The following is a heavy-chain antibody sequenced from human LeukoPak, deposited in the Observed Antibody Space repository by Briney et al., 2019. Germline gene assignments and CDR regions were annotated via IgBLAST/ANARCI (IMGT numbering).Heavy chain of an antibody. Sequence: GGTLRLSCAASGFTFSSYGMHWVRQAPGKGLEWVAFIRYDGNNKYYADSVKGRFTISRDNPKNTLYLQMNSLRAEDTAVYYCAKAGNLGGSNYLYYYYYMDVWGKGTTVTISS. CDR3: AKAGNLGGSNYLYYYYYMDV. V-gene: IGHV3-30*02. J-gene: IGHJ6*03. CDR1: GFTFSSYG. D-gene: IGHD1-26*01. CDR2: IRYDGNNK.